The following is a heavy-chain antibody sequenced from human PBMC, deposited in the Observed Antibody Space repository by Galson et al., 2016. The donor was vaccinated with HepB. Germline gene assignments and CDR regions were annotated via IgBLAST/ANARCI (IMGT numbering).Heavy chain of an antibody. CDR2: ISGRGGST. V-gene: IGHV3-23*01. Sequence: SLRLSCAASGLTFSSNAMSWVRQAPGTGLEWVSGISGRGGSTWYADSVKGRFTVSRDNSKNTVYLQMNSLRAEDTAVYYCARATTSVVGGTGDAFDIWGQGTMVTVSS. CDR3: ARATTSVVGGTGDAFDI. J-gene: IGHJ3*02. CDR1: GLTFSSNA. D-gene: IGHD1-26*01.